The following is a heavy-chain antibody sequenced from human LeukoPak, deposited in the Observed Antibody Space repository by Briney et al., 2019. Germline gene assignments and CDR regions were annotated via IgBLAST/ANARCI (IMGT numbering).Heavy chain of an antibody. Sequence: SETLSLTCTVSGYSISSGCFWGWIRPPPGKRLGWIGSIYDSGSTYYNPSLKSRVTISVDTSKSQFSLKLSSVTAADTAVYYCAREAIVVVPAAIRAFDWFDPWGQGTLVTVSS. J-gene: IGHJ5*02. D-gene: IGHD2-2*02. V-gene: IGHV4-38-2*02. CDR3: AREAIVVVPAAIRAFDWFDP. CDR1: GYSISSGCF. CDR2: IYDSGST.